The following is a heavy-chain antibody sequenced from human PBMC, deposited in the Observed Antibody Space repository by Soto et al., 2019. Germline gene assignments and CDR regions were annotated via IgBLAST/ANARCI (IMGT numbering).Heavy chain of an antibody. CDR2: IIPILGIA. CDR1: GGTFSSYT. J-gene: IGHJ6*03. V-gene: IGHV1-69*02. D-gene: IGHD2-2*01. Sequence: SVKVSCKASGGTFSSYTISWVRQAPGQGLEWMGRIIPILGIANYAQKFQGRVTITADKSTSTAYMELSSLRSEDTAVYYCARPHPDIVVVPAATYYYYYYMDVWGKGTGVTVSS. CDR3: ARPHPDIVVVPAATYYYYYYMDV.